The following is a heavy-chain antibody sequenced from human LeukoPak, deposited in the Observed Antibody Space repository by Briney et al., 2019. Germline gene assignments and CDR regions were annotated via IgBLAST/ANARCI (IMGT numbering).Heavy chain of an antibody. CDR1: GFTFSSYS. CDR2: ISSSSSYI. D-gene: IGHD5-24*01. J-gene: IGHJ3*02. V-gene: IGHV3-21*04. CDR3: AKDLMVATNHDAFDI. Sequence: TGGSLRLSCAASGFTFSSYSMNWVRQAPGKGLEWVSSISSSSSYIYYADSVKGRFTISRDNAKNSLYLQMNSLRAEDTAVYYCAKDLMVATNHDAFDIWGQGTMVTVSS.